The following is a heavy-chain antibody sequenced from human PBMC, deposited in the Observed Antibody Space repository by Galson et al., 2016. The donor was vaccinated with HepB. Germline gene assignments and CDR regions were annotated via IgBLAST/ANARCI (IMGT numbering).Heavy chain of an antibody. D-gene: IGHD6-13*01. CDR1: GFSFSPYA. CDR3: ARVSTRGVAAAGYFAF. CDR2: INSKGDST. Sequence: SLRLSCAASGFSFSPYAMHWVRQAPGKGLEYVSSINSKGDSTYYAESVKGRFIISRDNSENTLYLQMGSLIPADTAVYYCARVSTRGVAAAGYFAFWGQGTLATVSS. J-gene: IGHJ4*02. V-gene: IGHV3-64*02.